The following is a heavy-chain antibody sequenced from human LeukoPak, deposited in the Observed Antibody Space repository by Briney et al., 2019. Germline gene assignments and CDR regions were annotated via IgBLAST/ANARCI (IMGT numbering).Heavy chain of an antibody. CDR1: GYTFTSYD. D-gene: IGHD2-8*01. J-gene: IGHJ6*02. V-gene: IGHV1-8*01. Sequence: ASVKVSCKASGYTFTSYDINWVRQATGQGLEWMGWMNPNSGNTGYAQKFQGRVTMTRNTSISTAYMELSSLRSEDTAVYYCARTDCTNGVCYRYYYYGMDVWGQGTTVTVSS. CDR2: MNPNSGNT. CDR3: ARTDCTNGVCYRYYYYGMDV.